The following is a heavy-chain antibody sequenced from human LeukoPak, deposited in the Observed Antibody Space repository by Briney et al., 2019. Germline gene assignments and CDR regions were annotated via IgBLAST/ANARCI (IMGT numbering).Heavy chain of an antibody. CDR2: IYPGDSDT. CDR1: GYIFTSYW. CDR3: ARRYYGSGSYYSDY. J-gene: IGHJ4*02. V-gene: IGHV5-51*01. Sequence: RGESLKISCKGSGYIFTSYWIGWVRQVPGKVLEWMGIIYPGDSDTRFSPSFQGQVTISADKSISTAYLQWSSLKASDTAMYYCARRYYGSGSYYSDYWGQGTLVTVSS. D-gene: IGHD3-10*01.